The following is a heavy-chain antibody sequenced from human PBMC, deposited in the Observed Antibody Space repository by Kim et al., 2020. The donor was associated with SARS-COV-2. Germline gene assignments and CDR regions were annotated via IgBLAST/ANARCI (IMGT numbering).Heavy chain of an antibody. V-gene: IGHV4-59*01. Sequence: SETLSLTCTVSGGSISSYYWSWIRQPPGKGLEWIGYIYYSGSTNYNPSLKSRVTISVDTSKNQFSLKLSSVTAADTAVYYCARATEYYDILTGYYYWFDPWGQGTLVTVSS. CDR1: GGSISSYY. CDR3: ARATEYYDILTGYYYWFDP. CDR2: IYYSGST. J-gene: IGHJ5*02. D-gene: IGHD3-9*01.